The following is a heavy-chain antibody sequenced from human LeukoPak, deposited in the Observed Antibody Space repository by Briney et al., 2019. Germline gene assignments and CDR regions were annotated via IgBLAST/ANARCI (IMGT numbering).Heavy chain of an antibody. D-gene: IGHD3-16*01. V-gene: IGHV3-7*03. CDR2: INHNGNVN. Sequence: GGSLRLSCAASGFTFSSYTMNWARQAPGKGLEWVASINHNGNVNYYVDSVKGRFTISRDNAKNSLYLQMSNLRAEDTAVYFCARGGGLDVWGQGATVTVSS. J-gene: IGHJ6*02. CDR1: GFTFSSYT. CDR3: ARGGGLDV.